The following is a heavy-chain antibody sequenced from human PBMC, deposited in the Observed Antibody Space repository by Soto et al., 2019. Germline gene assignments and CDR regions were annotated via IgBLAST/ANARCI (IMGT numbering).Heavy chain of an antibody. J-gene: IGHJ4*02. CDR1: GGSISSGGYS. Sequence: QLQLQESGSGLVKPSQTLSLTCAVSGGSISSGGYSWSWIRQPPGKGLEWIGYIYHSGGTYYNPSLKSRVTIPEAGSKNQFSRKRSSVTAADTAVVYCARAMPTGTTFDYWGQGTLVTVSS. D-gene: IGHD4-17*01. CDR2: IYHSGGT. CDR3: ARAMPTGTTFDY. V-gene: IGHV4-30-2*01.